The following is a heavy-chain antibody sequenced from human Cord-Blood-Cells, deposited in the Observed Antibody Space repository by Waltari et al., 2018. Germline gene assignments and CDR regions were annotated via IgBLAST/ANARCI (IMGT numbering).Heavy chain of an antibody. CDR3: ARVLGAAAAGTHDAFDI. V-gene: IGHV4-38-2*02. CDR2: IYHSGST. Sequence: QVQLQESGPGLVKPSETLSLTCPVSGYSISSGYYWGWIRRPTGKGLEWIGSIYHSGSTYYNPSLKSRVTISVDTSKNQFSLKLSSVTAADTAVYYCARVLGAAAAGTHDAFDIWGQGTMVTVSS. D-gene: IGHD6-13*01. J-gene: IGHJ3*02. CDR1: GYSISSGYY.